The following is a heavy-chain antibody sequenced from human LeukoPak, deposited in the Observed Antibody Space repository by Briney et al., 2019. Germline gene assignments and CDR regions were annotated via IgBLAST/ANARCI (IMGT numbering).Heavy chain of an antibody. V-gene: IGHV4-59*01. D-gene: IGHD7-27*01. CDR1: GGSISSYY. Sequence: KSSGTLSLTCTVSGGSISSYYWGWIRQPPGKGLEWIGYIYYSGSTNYNPSLKSRVTISVDTSKNQFSLKLSSVTAADTAVYYCARGPRLWGSRVWYFDLWGRGTLVTVSS. CDR3: ARGPRLWGSRVWYFDL. J-gene: IGHJ2*01. CDR2: IYYSGST.